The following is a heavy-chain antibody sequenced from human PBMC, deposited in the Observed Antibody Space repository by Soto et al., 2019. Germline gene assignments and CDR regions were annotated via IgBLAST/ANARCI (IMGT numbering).Heavy chain of an antibody. CDR1: GGSISSSNW. CDR2: INHSGST. D-gene: IGHD6-13*01. Sequence: GTLSLTCAVSGGSISSSNWWSWVRQPPGKGLEWIGEINHSGSTNYNPSLKSRVTISVDTSKNQFSLELSSVTAADTAVYYCARGPGIAAAGRLYMDVWAKGPRSPSP. V-gene: IGHV4-4*02. CDR3: ARGPGIAAAGRLYMDV. J-gene: IGHJ6*03.